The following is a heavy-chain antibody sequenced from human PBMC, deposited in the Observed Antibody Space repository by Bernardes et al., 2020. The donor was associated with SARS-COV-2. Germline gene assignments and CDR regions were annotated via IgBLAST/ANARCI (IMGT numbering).Heavy chain of an antibody. CDR3: TGDYLY. D-gene: IGHD4-17*01. V-gene: IGHV3-73*01. Sequence: GGSLRLSCAASGFNFSGSAIQWVRQPSGKGLEWIGRIRSKPKGYATTYAASLKGRFVISRDDSRNTAYLQIHSLKIEDTAVYYCTGDYLYWDQGILVSVSS. J-gene: IGHJ4*02. CDR2: IRSKPKGYAT. CDR1: GFNFSGSA.